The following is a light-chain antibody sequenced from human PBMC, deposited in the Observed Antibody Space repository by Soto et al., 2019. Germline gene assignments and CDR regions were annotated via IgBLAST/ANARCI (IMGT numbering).Light chain of an antibody. CDR3: QQYNACPLT. J-gene: IGKJ4*01. V-gene: IGKV3-15*01. Sequence: EIVMTQSPATLYVSPGERATLSCRASQSVSNNLAWYQQKHGQAPRLLPYGAATRAAGLPARFSGSGSGTEFTLTISSLQSEDVALFDCQQYNACPLTVGGGTKVEIK. CDR1: QSVSNN. CDR2: GAA.